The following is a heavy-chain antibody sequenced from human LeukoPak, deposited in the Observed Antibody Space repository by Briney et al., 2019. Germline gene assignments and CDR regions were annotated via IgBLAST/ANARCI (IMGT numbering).Heavy chain of an antibody. CDR2: IYYSGSI. D-gene: IGHD3-10*01. Sequence: KPSETLSLTCTVSGGSISSSSYYWGWIRQPPGKGLEWIGSIYYSGSIYYNPSLKSRVTISVDTSKNQFSLKLSSMTAADTAVYYCAAIWFGEAVSVAWGQGTLVTVSS. CDR3: AAIWFGEAVSVA. CDR1: GGSISSSSYY. J-gene: IGHJ5*02. V-gene: IGHV4-39*07.